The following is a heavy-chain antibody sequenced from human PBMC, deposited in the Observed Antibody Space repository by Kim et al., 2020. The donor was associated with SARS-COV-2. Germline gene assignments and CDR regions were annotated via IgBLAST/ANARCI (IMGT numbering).Heavy chain of an antibody. V-gene: IGHV3-23*01. CDR2: ISGSDGST. J-gene: IGHJ4*02. CDR3: AKGQSSSRYSSSDF. Sequence: GGSLRLSCAASGFIFSSYAMHWVRQAPGKGLEWVSVISGSDGSTYYADSVKGRFTISRDNSNNTLYLQMDSLRAEDTAVYYCAKGQSSSRYSSSDFWGQGTLVTVSS. D-gene: IGHD6-13*01. CDR1: GFIFSSYA.